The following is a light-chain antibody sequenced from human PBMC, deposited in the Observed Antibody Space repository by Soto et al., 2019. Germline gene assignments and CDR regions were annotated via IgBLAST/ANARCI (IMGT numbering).Light chain of an antibody. CDR1: QSISSY. V-gene: IGKV1-39*01. Sequence: DLQMTQSPSSLSASVGDRVTITCRASQSISSYLNWYQQKPGKAPKFLIYAASSLQSGVPSRFSGSGSGTDFTLTISSLQPEDFATYYCQQSYSTSITFGQGTRLEIK. J-gene: IGKJ5*01. CDR2: AAS. CDR3: QQSYSTSIT.